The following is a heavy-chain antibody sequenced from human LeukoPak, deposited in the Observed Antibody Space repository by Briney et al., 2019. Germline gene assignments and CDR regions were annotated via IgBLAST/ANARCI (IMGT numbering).Heavy chain of an antibody. V-gene: IGHV3-48*01. CDR1: GFTFSSYT. CDR3: ARFAAGGSYYYYMGV. Sequence: GGFLRLSCAASGFTFSSYTMNWVRQPPGKGLEWVSNIGTSSTTIYYADSVKGRFTIPRDNAKNSLYLQMNSLRADDTAVYYCARFAAGGSYYYYMGVWGKGTTVTVSS. J-gene: IGHJ6*03. CDR2: IGTSSTTI. D-gene: IGHD6-25*01.